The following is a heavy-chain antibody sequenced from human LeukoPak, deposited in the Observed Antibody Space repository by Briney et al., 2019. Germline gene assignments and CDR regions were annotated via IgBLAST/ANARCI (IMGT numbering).Heavy chain of an antibody. V-gene: IGHV3-30*09. J-gene: IGHJ4*02. CDR3: AKGTYYYDSSGYYPYYFDY. D-gene: IGHD3-22*01. CDR1: GFTFRSYA. Sequence: GRSLRLSCAASGFTFRSYALHWVRQAPGKGLEWVAVISYDGSNKYYADSVKGRFAISRDNSKNTLYLQMNSLRAEDTAVYYCAKGTYYYDSSGYYPYYFDYWGQGTLVTVSS. CDR2: ISYDGSNK.